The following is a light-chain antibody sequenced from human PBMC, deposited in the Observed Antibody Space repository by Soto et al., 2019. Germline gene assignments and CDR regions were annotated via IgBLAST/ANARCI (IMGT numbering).Light chain of an antibody. J-gene: IGLJ2*01. CDR3: EAWDDSLYGAV. CDR2: NND. V-gene: IGLV1-44*01. CDR1: SSNIGANP. Sequence: QSVLTQPPSASGPPGQRVTISCSGSSSNIGANPINWYQQLPGTAPKLLIYNNDQRPSGVPDRFSASKSGTSASLAISGLQSADEADYYCEAWDDSLYGAVLGGGTKLTVL.